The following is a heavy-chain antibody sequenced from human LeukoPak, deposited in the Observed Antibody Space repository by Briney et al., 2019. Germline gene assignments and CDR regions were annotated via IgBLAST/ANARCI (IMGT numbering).Heavy chain of an antibody. J-gene: IGHJ3*02. CDR3: ARAGWFGELFRGDAFDI. Sequence: PSETLSLTCAVSGGSISSGSYSWGWIRQPAGKGLEWIGRIYTSGSTNYNPSLKSRVTISVDTSQNQFSLKLSSVTAADTAVYYCARAGWFGELFRGDAFDIWGQGTMVTVSS. V-gene: IGHV4-61*02. D-gene: IGHD3-10*01. CDR1: GGSISSGSYS. CDR2: IYTSGST.